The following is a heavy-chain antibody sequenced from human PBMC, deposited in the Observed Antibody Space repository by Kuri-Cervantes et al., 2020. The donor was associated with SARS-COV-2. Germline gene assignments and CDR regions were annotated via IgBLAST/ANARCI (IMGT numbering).Heavy chain of an antibody. D-gene: IGHD3-3*01. CDR3: ARYDDFWSGYSGAFDS. Sequence: GESLKISCAASGFTFSSYWMHWVRQAPGKGLVWVSSISSSSSYIYYADSVKGRFTISRDNAKNSLYLQMNSLRAEDTAVYYCARYDDFWSGYSGAFDSWGQGTLVTVSS. CDR2: ISSSSSYI. J-gene: IGHJ4*02. V-gene: IGHV3-21*01. CDR1: GFTFSSYW.